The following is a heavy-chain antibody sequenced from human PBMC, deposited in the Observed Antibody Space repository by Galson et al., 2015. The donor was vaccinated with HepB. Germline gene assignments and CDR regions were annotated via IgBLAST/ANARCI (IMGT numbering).Heavy chain of an antibody. CDR1: GFRFRNYA. V-gene: IGHV3-30*02. CDR3: ARVVAVSNDVRYTSHQHCIDV. D-gene: IGHD1-1*01. Sequence: SLRLSCAASGFRFRNYAMHWVRRAPGKGLEWVAFIHYDGGHQNYIDSVKGRFTVSRDNSNNTLYLQMNSLRSEDTGLYFCARVVAVSNDVRYTSHQHCIDVWGTGTTVTAS. J-gene: IGHJ6*03. CDR2: IHYDGGHQ.